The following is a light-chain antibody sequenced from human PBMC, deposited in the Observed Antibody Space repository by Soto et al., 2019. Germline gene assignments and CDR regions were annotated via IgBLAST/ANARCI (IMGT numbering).Light chain of an antibody. V-gene: IGKV3-11*01. J-gene: IGKJ4*01. Sequence: EIVLTQSPATLSLSPGERATLSCRASQSVSTFVAWYQQKPGQAPRLLIYDASNRATGIPARFSGSGSGTDFTLTISSLEPDDFAFYYCQQRSNWLTFGGGTKVEIK. CDR3: QQRSNWLT. CDR1: QSVSTF. CDR2: DAS.